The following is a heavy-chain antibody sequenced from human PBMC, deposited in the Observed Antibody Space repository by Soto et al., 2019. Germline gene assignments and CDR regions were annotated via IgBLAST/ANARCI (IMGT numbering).Heavy chain of an antibody. CDR2: INHSGST. J-gene: IGHJ4*02. Sequence: PSETLSLTCAVYGGSFSGYYWSWIRQPPGKGLEWIGEINHSGSTNYNPSLKSRVTISVDTSKNQFSLKLSSVTAADTAVYYCAREGGATHHFDYWGQGTLVTSP. D-gene: IGHD1-26*01. CDR1: GGSFSGYY. V-gene: IGHV4-34*01. CDR3: AREGGATHHFDY.